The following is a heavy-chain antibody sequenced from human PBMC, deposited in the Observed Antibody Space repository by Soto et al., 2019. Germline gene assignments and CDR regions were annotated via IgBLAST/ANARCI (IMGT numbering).Heavy chain of an antibody. Sequence: EVQLVESGGGLVKPGGSLRLSCAASGFTFSSYSMNWVRQAPGKGLEWVSSISSSSSYIYYADSVKGRFTISRDNAKNSRYLQMNSLRAEDTAVYYCARGQVAGTRYFDLWGRGTLVTVSS. J-gene: IGHJ2*01. V-gene: IGHV3-21*01. CDR2: ISSSSSYI. CDR1: GFTFSSYS. CDR3: ARGQVAGTRYFDL. D-gene: IGHD6-19*01.